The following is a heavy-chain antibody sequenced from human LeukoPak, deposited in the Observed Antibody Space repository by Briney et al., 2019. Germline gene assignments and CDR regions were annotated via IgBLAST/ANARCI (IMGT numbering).Heavy chain of an antibody. CDR2: ISSSSSHI. CDR1: GFTFSSYI. CDR3: AKTLLLTNDYGDYADYFDY. V-gene: IGHV3-21*04. Sequence: GGSLRLSCAASGFTFSSYIMNWVRQAPGKGLEWVSFISSSSSHISYADSVKGRFTISRDNAKNSLYLQMNSLRAEDTAVYYCAKTLLLTNDYGDYADYFDYWGQGTLVTVSS. J-gene: IGHJ4*02. D-gene: IGHD4-17*01.